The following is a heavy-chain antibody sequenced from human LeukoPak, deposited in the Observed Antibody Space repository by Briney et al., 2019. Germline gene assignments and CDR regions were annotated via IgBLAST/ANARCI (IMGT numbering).Heavy chain of an antibody. V-gene: IGHV1-46*01. J-gene: IGHJ6*03. Sequence: GASVKVSCKASGYTFTSYYMHWVRQAPGPGLEWMGIINPSGGSTSYAQKFQGRVTMTRDTSTSTVYMELSSLRSEDTAVYYCARDPLVRYSSGWYGRYYYYYMDVWGKGTTVTISS. D-gene: IGHD6-19*01. CDR3: ARDPLVRYSSGWYGRYYYYYMDV. CDR2: INPSGGST. CDR1: GYTFTSYY.